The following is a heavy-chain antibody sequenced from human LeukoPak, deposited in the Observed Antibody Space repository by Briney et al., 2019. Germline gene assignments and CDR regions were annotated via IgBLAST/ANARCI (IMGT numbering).Heavy chain of an antibody. D-gene: IGHD6-19*01. J-gene: IGHJ4*02. V-gene: IGHV3-23*01. CDR1: GFTFSDYA. Sequence: GGSLRLSCAASGFTFSDYAMTWVRQAPGKGLEWVATISGSGLMTYYADSVKGRFTVSGDNSKNTLYLQMSSLTAADTAVYYCAKEGGSGVAGTSAYWGQGTMVTVSS. CDR3: AKEGGSGVAGTSAY. CDR2: ISGSGLMT.